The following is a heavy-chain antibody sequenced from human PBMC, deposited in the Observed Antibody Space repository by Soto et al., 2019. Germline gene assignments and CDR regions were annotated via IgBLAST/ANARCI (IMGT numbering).Heavy chain of an antibody. J-gene: IGHJ6*02. CDR2: INHSGST. CDR1: GGSFSGYY. Sequence: SETLSLTCAVYGGSFSGYYWSWIRQPPGKGLEWIGEINHSGSTNYNPSLKSRVTISVDTSKNQFSLKLSSVTAADTAVYYCARGKDIVVVVAATGDTYYYYYGMDVWGHGTTVTVSS. V-gene: IGHV4-34*01. CDR3: ARGKDIVVVVAATGDTYYYYYGMDV. D-gene: IGHD2-15*01.